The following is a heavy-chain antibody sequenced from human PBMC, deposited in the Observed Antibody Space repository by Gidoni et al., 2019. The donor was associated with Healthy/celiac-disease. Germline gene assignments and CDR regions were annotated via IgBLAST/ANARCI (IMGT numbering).Heavy chain of an antibody. Sequence: QVQLVQSGAEVKKPGSSVKVSCKASGATFSSYAISWVRQAPGQGLEWMGRIIPIRGIANYAQKFQGRVKITADKSTSTAYMELSSLRSEDTAVYYCARVYYGSGSYPDYYYGMDVWGQGTTVTVSS. CDR3: ARVYYGSGSYPDYYYGMDV. V-gene: IGHV1-69*04. D-gene: IGHD3-10*01. CDR2: IIPIRGIA. CDR1: GATFSSYA. J-gene: IGHJ6*02.